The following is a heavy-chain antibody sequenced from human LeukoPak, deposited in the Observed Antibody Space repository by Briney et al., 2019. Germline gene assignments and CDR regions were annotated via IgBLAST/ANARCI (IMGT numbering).Heavy chain of an antibody. J-gene: IGHJ4*02. CDR2: INHSGST. CDR1: GGSFSGYY. V-gene: IGHV4-34*01. Sequence: SETLSLTCAVYGGSFSGYYWSWIRQPPGKGLEWIGEINHSGSTNYNPSLKSRVTISVDTSKNQFSLKLSSVTAADTAVYYCARSHDHLWGNYPDYWGQGTLVTVSS. CDR3: ARSHDHLWGNYPDY. D-gene: IGHD3-16*02.